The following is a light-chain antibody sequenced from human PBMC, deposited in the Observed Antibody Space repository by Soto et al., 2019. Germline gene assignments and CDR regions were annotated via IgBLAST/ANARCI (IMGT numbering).Light chain of an antibody. V-gene: IGKV3-15*01. Sequence: EIVMTQSPATLSVSPGERATLSCRASQSVSRNLAWYQQKPGQAPRLLSYGASTRATGVPVRFSGSGSGTEFTRTISSLQPEDFAVYHCQQYNNWPPLTFGGGTKVEMK. J-gene: IGKJ4*01. CDR1: QSVSRN. CDR2: GAS. CDR3: QQYNNWPPLT.